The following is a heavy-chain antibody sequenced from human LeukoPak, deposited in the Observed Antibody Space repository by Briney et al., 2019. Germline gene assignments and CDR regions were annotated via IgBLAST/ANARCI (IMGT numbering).Heavy chain of an antibody. CDR3: ARAPHTGSYFFDY. Sequence: GGSLRLSCAASDFTVSSNYMSWVRQAPGKGLEGVSVIYSGGSTYYADSVKGRFTISRDNSKNTLYLQMNSLRAEDTAVYHCARAPHTGSYFFDYWGQGTLVTVSS. J-gene: IGHJ4*02. CDR1: DFTVSSNY. V-gene: IGHV3-53*01. CDR2: IYSGGST. D-gene: IGHD1-26*01.